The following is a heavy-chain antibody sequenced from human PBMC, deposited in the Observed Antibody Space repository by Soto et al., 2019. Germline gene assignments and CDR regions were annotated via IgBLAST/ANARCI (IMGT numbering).Heavy chain of an antibody. CDR1: GYTFTSYA. D-gene: IGHD2-21*02. Sequence: GASVKVSCKDSGYTFTSYAMHWVRQAPGQRLEWMGWINAGNGNTKYSQKFQGRVTITRDTSASTAYMELSSLRSEDTAVYYCARRIVVVTALDYWGQGTLVTVSS. V-gene: IGHV1-3*01. CDR3: ARRIVVVTALDY. J-gene: IGHJ4*02. CDR2: INAGNGNT.